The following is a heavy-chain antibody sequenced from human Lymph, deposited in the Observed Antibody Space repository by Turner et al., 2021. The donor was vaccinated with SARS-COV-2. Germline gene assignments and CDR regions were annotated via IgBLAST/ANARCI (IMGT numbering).Heavy chain of an antibody. CDR2: FDPEDGAT. Sequence: QDHLVQSGAEVKKPGASVKVSCKVSGYTLTELSMHWVRQAPGKGLEWMGGFDPEDGATIYAQKFQGRVTMTVDTSTDTAYMELSSLRSEDTAVYYCATDRKKWLVQTGDGMDVWGQGTTVTVSS. J-gene: IGHJ6*02. D-gene: IGHD6-19*01. CDR3: ATDRKKWLVQTGDGMDV. CDR1: GYTLTELS. V-gene: IGHV1-24*01.